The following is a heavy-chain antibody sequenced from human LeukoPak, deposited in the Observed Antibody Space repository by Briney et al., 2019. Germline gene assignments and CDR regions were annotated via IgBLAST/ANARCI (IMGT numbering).Heavy chain of an antibody. Sequence: GGSLRLSCAASGFTFRSYSMHWVRQTPGKGLEYVSAIDPNGGNTYYADSEKGRFTISRDNSKSTLSLQMGSLRAEDMAVYYCARVGESGSFDYWGQGTLVTVSS. J-gene: IGHJ4*02. V-gene: IGHV3-64*02. CDR3: ARVGESGSFDY. CDR2: IDPNGGNT. D-gene: IGHD1-26*01. CDR1: GFTFRSYS.